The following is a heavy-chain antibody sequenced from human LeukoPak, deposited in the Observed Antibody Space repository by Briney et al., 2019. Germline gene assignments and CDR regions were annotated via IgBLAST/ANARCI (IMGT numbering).Heavy chain of an antibody. J-gene: IGHJ4*02. CDR3: AKDTTPYCFDY. CDR2: VSGRGSST. V-gene: IGHV3-23*01. D-gene: IGHD1-26*01. CDR1: VFTLYNFV. Sequence: TGGSLRLSCDVSVFTLYNFVTHWARQAPGKGLEWVSGVSGRGSSTYYADSVKGRFTISRDNSQNTVYLQMKSLRAEDTALYFSAKDTTPYCFDYWGQGILVTVSS.